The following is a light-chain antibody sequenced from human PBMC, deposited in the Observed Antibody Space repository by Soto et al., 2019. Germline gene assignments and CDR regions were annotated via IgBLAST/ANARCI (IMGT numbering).Light chain of an antibody. Sequence: EIQRTQSPSSLSAAVGDRFASSCRASQSISTYLHWYQQKPGKAPKLLIYAASSLQSGVPSRFTGSGSGTDFTLTISSLQPEDFATYYCQQSYSNLLTFGGGPRWIS. CDR1: QSISTY. CDR3: QQSYSNLLT. J-gene: IGKJ4*01. V-gene: IGKV1-39*01. CDR2: AAS.